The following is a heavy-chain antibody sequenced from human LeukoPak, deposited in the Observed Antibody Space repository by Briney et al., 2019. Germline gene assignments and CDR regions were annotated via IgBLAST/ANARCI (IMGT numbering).Heavy chain of an antibody. J-gene: IGHJ4*02. Sequence: SETLSLTPNESVASISINYWSWMRQPPGKGLEWIGYIYHSGNTNYSPSLESRVTMSVDESKNQFSLRVHFVSAAETAVYYCASTRRAAVAGRFDSWGQGTLVTVSS. D-gene: IGHD6-19*01. V-gene: IGHV4-4*09. CDR3: ASTRRAAVAGRFDS. CDR2: IYHSGNT. CDR1: VASISINY.